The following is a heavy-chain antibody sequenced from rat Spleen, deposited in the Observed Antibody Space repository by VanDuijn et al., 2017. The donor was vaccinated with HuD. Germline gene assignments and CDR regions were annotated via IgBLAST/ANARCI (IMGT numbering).Heavy chain of an antibody. CDR2: ISYGDSSGHSST. CDR1: GFTFNNYW. V-gene: IGHV5-31*01. CDR3: TRRHYGYTDYFDF. D-gene: IGHD1-9*01. J-gene: IGHJ2*01. Sequence: EVQLVESGGGLVQPGRSLKLSCVASGFTFNNYWMTWIRQAPGKGLVWVATISYGDSSGHSSTYYRDSVKGRFTISRDNAKSTLSLQMDSLRSEDTCTYYCTRRHYGYTDYFDFWGQGVMVTVSP.